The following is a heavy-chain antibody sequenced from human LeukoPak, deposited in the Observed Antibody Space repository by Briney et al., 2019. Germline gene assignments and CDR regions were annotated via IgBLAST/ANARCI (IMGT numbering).Heavy chain of an antibody. D-gene: IGHD3-22*01. J-gene: IGHJ4*02. Sequence: GASVKVSCKASGGTFSSYAISWVRQAPGQGLEWMGGIIPIFGTANYAQKFQGRVTITADESTSTAYMELSSLRSEDTAVYYCASGYYSDGSGYPPADYWGQGTRVTVSS. CDR1: GGTFSSYA. CDR3: ASGYYSDGSGYPPADY. CDR2: IIPIFGTA. V-gene: IGHV1-69*13.